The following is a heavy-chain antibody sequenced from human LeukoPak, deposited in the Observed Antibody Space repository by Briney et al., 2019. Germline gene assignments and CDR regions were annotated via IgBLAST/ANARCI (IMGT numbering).Heavy chain of an antibody. D-gene: IGHD2-2*01. Sequence: GGSLRLSCAASGFTFSSYAMHWVRQAPGKGLEWVAVISYDGSNKYYADSVKGRFTISRDNSKNTLYLQMNSLRAEDTAVYYCARAPYPRYYFDYWGQGTLVTVSS. J-gene: IGHJ4*02. CDR2: ISYDGSNK. CDR1: GFTFSSYA. CDR3: ARAPYPRYYFDY. V-gene: IGHV3-30-3*01.